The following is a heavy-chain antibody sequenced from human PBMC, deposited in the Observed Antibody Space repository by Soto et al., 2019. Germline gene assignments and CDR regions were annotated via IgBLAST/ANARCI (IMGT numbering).Heavy chain of an antibody. CDR3: AHETLDDGPTWYFDL. CDR1: GFSLSTSGVG. CDR2: MYWDDDK. J-gene: IGHJ2*01. Sequence: QITLKESGPTLVKPTQTLTLTCTFSGFSLSTSGVGVGWIRQPPGKALEWLALMYWDDDKRYSPSLKSRLTITKDTSKNQVVLTMTNMDPVDTATYYCAHETLDDGPTWYFDLWGRGTLVTVSS. D-gene: IGHD3-16*01. V-gene: IGHV2-5*02.